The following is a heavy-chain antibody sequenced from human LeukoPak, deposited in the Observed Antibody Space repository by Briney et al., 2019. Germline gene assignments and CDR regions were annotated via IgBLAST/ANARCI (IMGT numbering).Heavy chain of an antibody. CDR3: ARAADYYDSSGYYSYFDY. J-gene: IGHJ4*02. CDR1: GFTFSSYS. V-gene: IGHV3-21*01. D-gene: IGHD3-22*01. Sequence: GGSLRLSCAASGFTFSSYSMNWVRQAPGKGLEWVSSISSSSSYIYYADSVKGRFTISRDNAKNSLYLQMNSLRAEDTAVYYCARAADYYDSSGYYSYFDYWGQGTLATVSS. CDR2: ISSSSSYI.